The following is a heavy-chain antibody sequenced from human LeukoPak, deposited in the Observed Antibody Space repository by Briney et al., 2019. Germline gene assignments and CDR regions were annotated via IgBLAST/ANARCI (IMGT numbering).Heavy chain of an antibody. D-gene: IGHD3-22*01. J-gene: IGHJ4*02. Sequence: SETLSLTCAVYGGSFSGYYWSWIRQPPGKGLEWIGEINHSGSTNYNPSLKSRVTISVDTSKNQFSLNLSSVTAADTAVYYCARGNYYESGGYYDYWGQGSLVTVSS. CDR1: GGSFSGYY. CDR3: ARGNYYESGGYYDY. CDR2: INHSGST. V-gene: IGHV4-34*01.